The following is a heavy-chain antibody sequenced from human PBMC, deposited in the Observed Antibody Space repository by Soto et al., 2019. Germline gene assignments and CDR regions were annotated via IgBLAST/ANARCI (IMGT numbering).Heavy chain of an antibody. CDR2: ISATGGST. D-gene: IGHD3-16*02. Sequence: GGSLRLSCAGSGFTFASYVMTWVRQAPGKGLEWVSSISATGGSTYYAGSVKGRFTISRDNSKNTLYLQMNSLRAEDTAIYYCTNAEHPRRSIGFDYWGQGTLVTVSS. CDR3: TNAEHPRRSIGFDY. V-gene: IGHV3-23*01. J-gene: IGHJ4*02. CDR1: GFTFASYV.